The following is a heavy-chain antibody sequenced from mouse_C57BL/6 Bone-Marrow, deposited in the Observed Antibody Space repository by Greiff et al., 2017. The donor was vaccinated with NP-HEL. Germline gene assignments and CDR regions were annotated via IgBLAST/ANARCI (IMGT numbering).Heavy chain of an antibody. CDR1: GFTFSDYG. CDR2: ISNLAYSI. V-gene: IGHV5-15*01. J-gene: IGHJ4*01. Sequence: EVHLVASGGGLVQPGGSLKLSCAASGFTFSDYGMAWVRQAPRKGPEWVAFISNLAYSIYYADTVTGRFTFSRENAKNTLYLEMSSLRSEDTAMYYFARQGGAMDYWGQGTSVTVSS. CDR3: ARQGGAMDY.